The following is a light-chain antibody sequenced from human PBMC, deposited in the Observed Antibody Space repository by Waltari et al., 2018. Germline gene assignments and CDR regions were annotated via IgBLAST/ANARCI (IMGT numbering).Light chain of an antibody. Sequence: DIVMTQSPDSLAVSLGERATINCKSSQSLLYTSNNRNYLAWYQQKPGQPPKLLLYWASTRESGVPERFSGSGSGTDFTLTISSLQAEDVAVYYCHHYYSTPRTFGQGTKVEIK. J-gene: IGKJ1*01. CDR3: HHYYSTPRT. CDR2: WAS. V-gene: IGKV4-1*01. CDR1: QSLLYTSNNRNY.